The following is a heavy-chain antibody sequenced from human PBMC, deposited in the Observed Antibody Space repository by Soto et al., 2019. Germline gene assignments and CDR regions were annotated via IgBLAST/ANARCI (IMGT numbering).Heavy chain of an antibody. CDR3: ARDSWQLAPHFDY. V-gene: IGHV4-31*03. J-gene: IGHJ4*02. CDR2: IYYSGST. D-gene: IGHD6-6*01. Sequence: SETLSLTCTVSGGSISSGGYYWSWIRQHPGKGLEWIGYIYYSGSTYYNPSLKSRVTISVDTSKNQFSLKLSSVTAADTAVYYCARDSWQLAPHFDYWGQGTLVTVSS. CDR1: GGSISSGGYY.